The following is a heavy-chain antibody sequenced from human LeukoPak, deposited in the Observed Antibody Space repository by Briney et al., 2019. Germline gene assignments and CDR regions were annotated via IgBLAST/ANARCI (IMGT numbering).Heavy chain of an antibody. D-gene: IGHD6-13*01. Sequence: GGSLRLSCAASGFTFSSYAMHWVRQAPGKGLEWVAFISYDGSYKYYADSVKGRFTISRDNSKNTLYLQMNSLRAEDTAVYYCAKDPRRYSRTGGYFDYWGQGTLVTVSS. CDR3: AKDPRRYSRTGGYFDY. V-gene: IGHV3-30*04. J-gene: IGHJ4*02. CDR2: ISYDGSYK. CDR1: GFTFSSYA.